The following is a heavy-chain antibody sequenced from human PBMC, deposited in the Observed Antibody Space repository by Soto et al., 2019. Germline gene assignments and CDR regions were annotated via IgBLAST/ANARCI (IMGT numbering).Heavy chain of an antibody. CDR3: ASGIAVDRFEF. J-gene: IGHJ4*01. CDR2: AVPLLGSA. D-gene: IGHD2-15*01. CDR1: ADTFNNYG. V-gene: IGHV1-69*01. Sequence: EQSGPGVKKPGSSVKVSCKASADTFNNYGSSWVRQAPGQGLECVGGAVPLLGSATYAQKFQGRATISADESASTVYLELTNLQSDDTAIFYCASGIAVDRFEFWGLGTLVIVSS.